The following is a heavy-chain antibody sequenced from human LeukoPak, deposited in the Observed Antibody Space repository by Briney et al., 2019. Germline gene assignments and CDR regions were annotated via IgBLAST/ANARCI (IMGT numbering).Heavy chain of an antibody. CDR2: ISSSSSYI. J-gene: IGHJ5*02. Sequence: GGSLRLSCAASGFTFSSYEMNWVRQAPGKGLEWVSSISSSSSYIYYADSVKGRFTISRDNAKNSLYLQMNSLRAEDTAVYYCARGTSEYSSSRGSLPWGQGTLVTVSS. CDR3: ARGTSEYSSSRGSLP. D-gene: IGHD6-13*01. CDR1: GFTFSSYE. V-gene: IGHV3-21*01.